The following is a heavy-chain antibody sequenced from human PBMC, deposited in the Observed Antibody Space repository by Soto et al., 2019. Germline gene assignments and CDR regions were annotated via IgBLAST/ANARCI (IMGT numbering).Heavy chain of an antibody. V-gene: IGHV3-23*01. D-gene: IGHD5-12*01. CDR3: AKDPAGDGYNYGY. CDR1: GFTFSNYA. Sequence: EVQLLESGGGLVQPGGSLRLSCAASGFTFSNYAMSWVRQAPGKGLEWVLGIIGSGGSTYNADSVKGRFTISRDNSKNTLYLKMNSLRAEDTAVYYCAKDPAGDGYNYGYWGQGTLVTVSS. CDR2: IIGSGGST. J-gene: IGHJ4*02.